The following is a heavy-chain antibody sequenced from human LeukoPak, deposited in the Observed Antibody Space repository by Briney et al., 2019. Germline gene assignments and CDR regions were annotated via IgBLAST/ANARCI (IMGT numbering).Heavy chain of an antibody. CDR1: GFTVTTSY. V-gene: IGHV3-66*02. CDR2: IYSGGAT. CDR3: ARQAAAATPFHY. J-gene: IGHJ4*02. D-gene: IGHD6-13*01. Sequence: PGGSLRLSCAASGFTVTTSYMSWFRQAPGKGLEWVSIIYSGGATYYAASVKGRFVISRDNSKNTLYLQMNGLRPEDTAMYYCARQAAAATPFHYWGQGSLVTVSS.